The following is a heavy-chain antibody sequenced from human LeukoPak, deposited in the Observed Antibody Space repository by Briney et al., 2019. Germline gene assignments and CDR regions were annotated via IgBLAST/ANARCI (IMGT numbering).Heavy chain of an antibody. CDR1: GFTFSSYG. Sequence: GGSLTLSCAASGFTFSSYGMHWVRQAPGKGLEWVAVIWYDGSNKYYADSVKGRFTISRDNSKNTLYLQMNSLRAEDTAVYYCARDHSSSWSNLDYWGQGTLVTVSS. J-gene: IGHJ4*02. D-gene: IGHD6-13*01. V-gene: IGHV3-33*01. CDR2: IWYDGSNK. CDR3: ARDHSSSWSNLDY.